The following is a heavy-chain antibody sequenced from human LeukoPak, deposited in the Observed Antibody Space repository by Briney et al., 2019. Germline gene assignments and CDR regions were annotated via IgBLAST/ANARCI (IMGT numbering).Heavy chain of an antibody. CDR3: AKDGTLGYCSGGSCGNFDY. CDR2: ISWDGGST. V-gene: IGHV3-43*01. J-gene: IGHJ4*02. Sequence: GGSLRLSCVASGFTFGDYTMHWVRQAPGKGLEWVSLISWDGGSTYYADSVKGRFTISRDNSKNSLYLQMNSLRTEDTALYYCAKDGTLGYCSGGSCGNFDYWGQGTLVTVSS. D-gene: IGHD2-15*01. CDR1: GFTFGDYT.